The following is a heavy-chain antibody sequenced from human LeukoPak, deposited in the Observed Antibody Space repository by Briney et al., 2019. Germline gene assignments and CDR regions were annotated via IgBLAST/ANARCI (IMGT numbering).Heavy chain of an antibody. J-gene: IGHJ4*02. D-gene: IGHD3-22*01. CDR3: ARADPYYYDSSGYYTRDNYFDY. V-gene: IGHV1-18*01. CDR1: GYTFTSYG. Sequence: EASVKVSCTASGYTFTSYGISWVRQAPGQGLEWMGWISAYNGNTNYAQKLQGRVTMTTDTSTSTAYMELRSLRSDDTAVYYCARADPYYYDSSGYYTRDNYFDYWGQGTLVTVSS. CDR2: ISAYNGNT.